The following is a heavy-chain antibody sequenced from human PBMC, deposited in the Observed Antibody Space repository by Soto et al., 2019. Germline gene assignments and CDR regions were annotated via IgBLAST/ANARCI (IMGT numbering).Heavy chain of an antibody. J-gene: IGHJ5*02. CDR3: ARVVRYFDWPRRFDP. CDR1: GGTFSSYA. D-gene: IGHD3-9*01. Sequence: SVKVSCKAAGGTFSSYAISWVRQAPGQGLEWMGGIIPIFGTANYAQKFQGRVTITADESTSTAYMELSSLRSEDTAVYYCARVVRYFDWPRRFDPWGQGTLVTVSS. V-gene: IGHV1-69*01. CDR2: IIPIFGTA.